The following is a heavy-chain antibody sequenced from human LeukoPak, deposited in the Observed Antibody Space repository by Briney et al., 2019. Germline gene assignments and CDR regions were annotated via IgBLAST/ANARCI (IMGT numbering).Heavy chain of an antibody. CDR3: ARSPHHFGVVSYYYYMDV. CDR1: GGTFSSYA. Sequence: GASVKVSCKASGGTFSSYAISWVRQAPGQGLEWMGRIIPILGIANYAQKFQGRVTITADKSTSTAYMELSSLRSEDTAVYYCARSPHHFGVVSYYYYMDVWGKGTTVTVSS. J-gene: IGHJ6*03. V-gene: IGHV1-69*04. D-gene: IGHD3-3*01. CDR2: IIPILGIA.